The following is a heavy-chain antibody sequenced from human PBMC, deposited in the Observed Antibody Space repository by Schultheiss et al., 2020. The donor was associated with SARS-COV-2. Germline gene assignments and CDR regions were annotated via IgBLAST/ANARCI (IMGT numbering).Heavy chain of an antibody. V-gene: IGHV1-2*06. CDR2: INPNSGGT. CDR1: GGTFSSYA. Sequence: ASVKVSCKASGGTFSSYAISWVRQAPGQGLEWMGRINPNSGGTNYAQKFQGRVTMTRDTSISTAYMELSSLRSEDTAVYYCAREAFYHMDLWGRGTTVTVSS. J-gene: IGHJ6*03. CDR3: AREAFYHMDL.